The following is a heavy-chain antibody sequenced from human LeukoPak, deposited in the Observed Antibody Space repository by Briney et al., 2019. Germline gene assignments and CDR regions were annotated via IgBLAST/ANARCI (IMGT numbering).Heavy chain of an antibody. V-gene: IGHV4-34*01. CDR1: GGSFSGYY. CDR3: ARGQGYYDSSGYYDAFDI. CDR2: INHSGST. J-gene: IGHJ3*02. Sequence: SETLSLTCAVYGGSFSGYYWSWIRQPPGKGLEWIGGINHSGSTNYNPSLKSRVTISVDTSENQFSLKLSSVTAADTAVYYCARGQGYYDSSGYYDAFDIWGQGTMVTVSS. D-gene: IGHD3-22*01.